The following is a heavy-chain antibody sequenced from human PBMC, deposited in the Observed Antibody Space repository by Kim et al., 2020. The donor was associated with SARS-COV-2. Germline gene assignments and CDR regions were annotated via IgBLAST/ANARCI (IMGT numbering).Heavy chain of an antibody. D-gene: IGHD1-26*01. CDR2: IKHNGST. J-gene: IGHJ4*02. V-gene: IGHV4-34*01. Sequence: SETLSLTCAVYGGSFSGYYWSWIRQPPGKGLEWIGEIKHNGSTNYNPSLKSRVTISVDTSKNQFSLKLSSVTTADTTVYYCAPRTEWGGSYDYWGQGTLVTVSS. CDR3: APRTEWGGSYDY. CDR1: GGSFSGYY.